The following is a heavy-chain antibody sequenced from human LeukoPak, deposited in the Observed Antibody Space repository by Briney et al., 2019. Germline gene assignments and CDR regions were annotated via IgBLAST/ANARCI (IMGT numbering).Heavy chain of an antibody. CDR1: GYSFTSYW. D-gene: IGHD3-3*01. CDR2: IYPGDSDT. CDR3: ARQSYYDFWSGYQNYYYYYMDV. J-gene: IGHJ6*03. V-gene: IGHV5-51*01. Sequence: GESLKISCQGSGYSFTSYWIGWVRQMPGKGLEWMGIIYPGDSDTRYSPSFQGQVTISADKSISTAYLQWSSLKASDTAMYYCARQSYYDFWSGYQNYYYYYMDVWGKGTTVTVSS.